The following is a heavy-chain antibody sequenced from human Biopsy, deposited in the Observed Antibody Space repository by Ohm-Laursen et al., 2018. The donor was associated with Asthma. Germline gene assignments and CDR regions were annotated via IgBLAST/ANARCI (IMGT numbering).Heavy chain of an antibody. Sequence: ETLSLTCTVSGVSIGSDYWSWIRQPPGKGLEWIGHIYYSGSTNYQPSLKSRVTISVDTSKNQFSLKLRSVTAADAAVYYCARGISRVTGLFDHFDSWGQGTLVTVSS. V-gene: IGHV4-59*01. CDR3: ARGISRVTGLFDHFDS. CDR2: IYYSGST. CDR1: GVSIGSDY. D-gene: IGHD2-21*02. J-gene: IGHJ4*02.